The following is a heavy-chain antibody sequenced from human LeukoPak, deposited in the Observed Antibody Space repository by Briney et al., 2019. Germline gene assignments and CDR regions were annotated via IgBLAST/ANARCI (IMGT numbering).Heavy chain of an antibody. J-gene: IGHJ4*02. CDR1: GGSISSGSYY. CDR2: ISTSGST. D-gene: IGHD2-15*01. Sequence: SETLSLACTVSGGSISSGSYYWSWIRQPAGKGLEWIGRISTSGSTSYNPSLKSRVTISVDTSKTQFSLNLCAVTAADTAVYYCARDLGYGGTEMYYFDYWGQGTMVTVSS. CDR3: ARDLGYGGTEMYYFDY. V-gene: IGHV4-61*02.